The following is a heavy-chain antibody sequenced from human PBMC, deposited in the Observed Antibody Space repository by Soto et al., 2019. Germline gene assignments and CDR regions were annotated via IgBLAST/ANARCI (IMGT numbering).Heavy chain of an antibody. V-gene: IGHV4-61*01. CDR2: IYHSGST. CDR1: GGSVSSGSYY. D-gene: IGHD6-19*01. CDR3: ARLSAAWFDP. Sequence: QVQLQESGPGLVKPSETLSLTCTVSGGSVSSGSYYWGWIRQPPGKGLEWIGYIYHSGSTNYNPSHKSPVTISVDTSKNQFSLSLTSVTAAETAVYYCARLSAAWFDPWGQGTLVTVAS. J-gene: IGHJ5*02.